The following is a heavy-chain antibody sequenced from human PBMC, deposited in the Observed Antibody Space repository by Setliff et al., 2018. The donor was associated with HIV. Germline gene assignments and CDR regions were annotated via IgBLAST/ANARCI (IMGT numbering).Heavy chain of an antibody. CDR1: GFTFSDYY. CDR2: ISSSGSTI. D-gene: IGHD1-1*01. J-gene: IGHJ3*01. V-gene: IGHV3-11*04. Sequence: GGSLRLSCAASGFTFSDYYMSWIRQAPGKGLEWVSYISSSGSTIYYAESVKGRFTISRDNARNSLYLQVNSLRVEDTAVYFCARDHVVNGFDVWGQGTMVTVSS. CDR3: ARDHVVNGFDV.